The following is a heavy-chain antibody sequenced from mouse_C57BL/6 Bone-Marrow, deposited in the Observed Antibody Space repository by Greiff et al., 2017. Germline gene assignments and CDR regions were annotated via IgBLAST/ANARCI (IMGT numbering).Heavy chain of an antibody. V-gene: IGHV1-15*01. J-gene: IGHJ1*03. Sequence: VQLQESGAELVRPGASVTLSCKASGYTFTDYEMHWVKQTPVHGLEWIGAIDPETGGTAYNQKFKGKAILTADKSSSTAYMELRSLTSEDSAVXYCTTDSSPWYFDVWGTGTTVTVSS. D-gene: IGHD1-1*01. CDR3: TTDSSPWYFDV. CDR2: IDPETGGT. CDR1: GYTFTDYE.